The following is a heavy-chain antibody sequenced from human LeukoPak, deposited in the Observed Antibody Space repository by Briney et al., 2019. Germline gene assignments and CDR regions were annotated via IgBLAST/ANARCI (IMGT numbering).Heavy chain of an antibody. Sequence: GGSLRLSCVASGFTFGKYWMSWVRQAPGKGLEWVSAVSSNGAKTYYADSVKGRFTISRDNSKNTLHLQISSLRAEDTAVYYCARHPFGYCSGTSCPYYFDYWGQGTLVTVSS. D-gene: IGHD2-2*01. CDR2: VSSNGAKT. CDR3: ARHPFGYCSGTSCPYYFDY. CDR1: GFTFGKYW. J-gene: IGHJ4*02. V-gene: IGHV3-23*01.